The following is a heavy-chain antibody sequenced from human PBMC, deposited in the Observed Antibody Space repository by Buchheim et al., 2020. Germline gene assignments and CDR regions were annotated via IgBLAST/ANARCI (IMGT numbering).Heavy chain of an antibody. Sequence: QVQLQESGPGLVKPSETLSLTCTVSGGSISSYYWSWIRQPPGKGLEWIGYIYYRGSTNYNPSLKSRVTISVDTSKNQFSLKLSSVTAADTAVYYCARGDYGDHEGYYYGMDVGGQGTT. CDR2: IYYRGST. D-gene: IGHD4-17*01. CDR3: ARGDYGDHEGYYYGMDV. CDR1: GGSISSYY. V-gene: IGHV4-59*01. J-gene: IGHJ6*02.